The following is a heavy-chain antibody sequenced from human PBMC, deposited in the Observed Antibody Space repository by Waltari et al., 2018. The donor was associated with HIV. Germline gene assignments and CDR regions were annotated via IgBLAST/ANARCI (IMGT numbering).Heavy chain of an antibody. J-gene: IGHJ6*02. CDR2: MWHDGSNE. Sequence: QVQLVESGGGVAQSGRSLRLSCAASGFTLSYYGMHWVRQAPGKGLEWVAVMWHDGSNEYYADSVKGRFTISRDNSRNILYLQMRNLRVEDTAVYYCARVMRFGEIFSSYGYYGMDVWGQGTTVSVPS. CDR1: GFTLSYYG. CDR3: ARVMRFGEIFSSYGYYGMDV. V-gene: IGHV3-33*01. D-gene: IGHD3-10*01.